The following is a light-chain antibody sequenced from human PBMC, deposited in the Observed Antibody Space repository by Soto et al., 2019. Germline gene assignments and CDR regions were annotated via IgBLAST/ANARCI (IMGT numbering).Light chain of an antibody. CDR3: QQYNNWPRGT. V-gene: IGKV3-15*01. Sequence: EIVMTQSPATLSVSPGERATLSCRASQSVSSNLAWYQQKPGQAPRLLIYGSSTRATGIPARFSGSGSGTDFNLTISSLQSEDFAVYYCQQYNNWPRGTFGQGTKVEIK. CDR2: GSS. J-gene: IGKJ1*01. CDR1: QSVSSN.